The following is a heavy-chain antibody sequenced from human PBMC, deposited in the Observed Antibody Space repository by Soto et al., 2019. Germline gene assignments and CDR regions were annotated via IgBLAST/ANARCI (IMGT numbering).Heavy chain of an antibody. CDR2: IIAFLGIT. CDR3: AMTGTTQKPVYLFDY. D-gene: IGHD1-1*01. CDR1: GGTFSSYT. V-gene: IGHV1-69*02. J-gene: IGHJ4*02. Sequence: VASVRVSCKASGGTFSSYTISWVRQAPGQGLEWMGRIIAFLGITNYAQKFQGRVTITADTSTSTAYMELRSLRSEDTAVYYCAMTGTTQKPVYLFDYWGQGSLVTGSS.